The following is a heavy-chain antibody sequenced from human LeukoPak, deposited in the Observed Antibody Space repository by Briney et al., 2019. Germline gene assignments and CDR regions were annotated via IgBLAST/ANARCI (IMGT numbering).Heavy chain of an antibody. J-gene: IGHJ4*02. Sequence: PGGSLRLSCAASGFTFSNYIMSWVRQAPGRGLEWVSAISGSGGSTLYADSVKGRFTISRDNSKNRVYLQMNSLRAEETAVYYCVREPINISAADYWGQGTLVTASS. CDR3: VREPINISAADY. D-gene: IGHD6-13*01. V-gene: IGHV3-23*01. CDR1: GFTFSNYI. CDR2: ISGSGGST.